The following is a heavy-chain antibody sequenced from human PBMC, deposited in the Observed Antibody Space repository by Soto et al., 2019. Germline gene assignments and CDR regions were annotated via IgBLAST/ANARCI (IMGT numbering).Heavy chain of an antibody. Sequence: QLQLQESGPGLVKPSETLSLTCTVSGGSISSGSYYWGWIRQPPGKGLEWIGTIYYSGSAYYHPSLRRRVTFSVDTSKHQFSLKLTSVTAADTAVYYCARLEGYCSGGTCYRTSGWFDPWGQGTPVTVSS. V-gene: IGHV4-39*01. CDR1: GGSISSGSYY. CDR2: IYYSGSA. J-gene: IGHJ5*02. D-gene: IGHD2-15*01. CDR3: ARLEGYCSGGTCYRTSGWFDP.